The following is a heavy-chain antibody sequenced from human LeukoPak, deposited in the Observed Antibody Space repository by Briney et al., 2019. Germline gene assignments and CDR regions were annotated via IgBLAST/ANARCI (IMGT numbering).Heavy chain of an antibody. J-gene: IGHJ4*02. D-gene: IGHD5-12*01. Sequence: GGSLRLSCAASGFTFRGYVMSWVRQAPGKGLEWVSSISVSGDNTYYADSVKGRFTISRDNSKNTVYLQMNSLRDEDTAMYYCAKGGPDDYWGQGTLVTASS. CDR2: ISVSGDNT. CDR3: AKGGPDDY. V-gene: IGHV3-23*01. CDR1: GFTFRGYV.